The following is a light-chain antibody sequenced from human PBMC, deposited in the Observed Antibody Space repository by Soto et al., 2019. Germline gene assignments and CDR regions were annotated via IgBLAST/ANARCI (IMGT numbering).Light chain of an antibody. CDR1: SSDVGGYNY. Sequence: QSVPTQPPSASGSPGQSVTFSCTGTSSDVGGYNYVSWYQQYPGKSTKLMIYEVYKRHSGVPDRFSGSKSGNTASLTVSGLQSEDEADYYCSAYAGSSTVVFGGGTKLTVL. V-gene: IGLV2-8*01. CDR3: SAYAGSSTVV. CDR2: EVY. J-gene: IGLJ2*01.